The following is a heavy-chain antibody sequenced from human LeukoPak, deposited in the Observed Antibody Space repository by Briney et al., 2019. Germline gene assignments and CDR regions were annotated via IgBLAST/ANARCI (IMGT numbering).Heavy chain of an antibody. CDR2: IIPIFGTA. CDR3: ARDGYCSNTSCYLEPENYYFDY. Sequence: SVKVSCKASGGTFSSYAISWVRQAPGQGLEWMGGIIPIFGTANYAQKFQGRVTITADESTSTAYMELSSLRSEDTAVYYCARDGYCSNTSCYLEPENYYFDYWGQGTLVTVSS. V-gene: IGHV1-69*13. D-gene: IGHD2-2*01. CDR1: GGTFSSYA. J-gene: IGHJ4*02.